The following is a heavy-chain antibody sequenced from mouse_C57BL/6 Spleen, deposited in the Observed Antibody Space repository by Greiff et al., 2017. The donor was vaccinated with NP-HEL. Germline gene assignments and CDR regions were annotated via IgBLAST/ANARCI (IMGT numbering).Heavy chain of an antibody. V-gene: IGHV1-69*01. CDR2: IDPSDSYT. J-gene: IGHJ4*01. Sequence: QVQLKQPGAELVMPGASVKLSCKASGYTFTSYWMHWVKQRPGQGLEWIGEIDPSDSYTNYNQKFKGKSTLTVDKSSSTAYMQLSSLTSEDSAVYYCARSPSTVVAGNYAMDYWGQGTSVTVSS. CDR1: GYTFTSYW. D-gene: IGHD1-1*01. CDR3: ARSPSTVVAGNYAMDY.